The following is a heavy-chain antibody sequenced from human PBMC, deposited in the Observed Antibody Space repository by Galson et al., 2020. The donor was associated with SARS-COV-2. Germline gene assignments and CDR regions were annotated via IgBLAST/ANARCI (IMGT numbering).Heavy chain of an antibody. CDR1: GFTFSSYA. CDR2: ISNSGDRT. D-gene: IGHD6-13*01. V-gene: IGHV3-23*01. CDR3: AKDRSSWFFVTY. Sequence: GGSLRLSCVASGFTFSSYAKYWVRQAPGKGPEWVSGISNSGDRTYYADSVKGRFTISRDNFKSTLYLQMNNLRAEDTATYYCAKDRSSWFFVTYWGQGTLVTVSS. J-gene: IGHJ4*02.